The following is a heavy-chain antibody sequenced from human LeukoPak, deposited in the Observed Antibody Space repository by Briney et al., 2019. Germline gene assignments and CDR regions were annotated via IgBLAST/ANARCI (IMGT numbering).Heavy chain of an antibody. V-gene: IGHV3-21*01. CDR3: ARVKDYYDSSGGY. D-gene: IGHD3-22*01. Sequence: GGSLRLSWVASGFTFSSYDMNWVRQAPGKGLEWVSSISSSSSYIYYADSVKGRFTISRDNAKNSLYLQMNSLRAEETAVYYCARVKDYYDSSGGYWGQGTLVTVS. J-gene: IGHJ4*02. CDR2: ISSSSSYI. CDR1: GFTFSSYD.